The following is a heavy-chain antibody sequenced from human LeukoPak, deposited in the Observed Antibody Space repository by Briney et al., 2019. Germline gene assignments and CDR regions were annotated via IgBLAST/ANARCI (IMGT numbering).Heavy chain of an antibody. V-gene: IGHV4-39*07. CDR1: GGSISSSSYY. CDR2: IYYSGST. Sequence: SETLSLTCTVSGGSISSSSYYWGWIRQPPGKGLEWIGSIYYSGSTYYNPSLKSRVTISIDTSKNQFSLNLTSVTAADTAVYYCARFGDGYNHSFDYWGQGTLVTVSS. CDR3: ARFGDGYNHSFDY. J-gene: IGHJ4*02. D-gene: IGHD5-24*01.